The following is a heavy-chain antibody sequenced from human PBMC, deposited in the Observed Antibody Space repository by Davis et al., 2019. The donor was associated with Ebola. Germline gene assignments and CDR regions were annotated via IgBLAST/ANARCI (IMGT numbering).Heavy chain of an antibody. D-gene: IGHD1-1*01. CDR2: IYSGGST. J-gene: IGHJ4*02. Sequence: GESLKISCAASGFTVSSNYMSWVRQAPGKGLEWVSVIYSGGSTYYADSVKGRFTISRDNSKNTLYLQMNSLRAEDTAVYYCARAQFPTTSDHWGQGTLVTVSS. V-gene: IGHV3-53*01. CDR3: ARAQFPTTSDH. CDR1: GFTVSSNY.